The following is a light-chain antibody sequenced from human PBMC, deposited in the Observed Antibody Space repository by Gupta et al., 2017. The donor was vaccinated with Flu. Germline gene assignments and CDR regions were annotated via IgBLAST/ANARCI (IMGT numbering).Light chain of an antibody. CDR2: AAS. J-gene: IGKJ2*03. Sequence: EVVLTQSPDPQSLSPGARATLSCRARQRVTSNCLAWHQQKPGQAPRLLIDAASCRATGIPDRCDGGGSGTDFTINSSRLEAEDVAVYYCQQYGDAPYRFGQGTRLEL. V-gene: IGKV3-20*01. CDR1: QRVTSNC. CDR3: QQYGDAPYR.